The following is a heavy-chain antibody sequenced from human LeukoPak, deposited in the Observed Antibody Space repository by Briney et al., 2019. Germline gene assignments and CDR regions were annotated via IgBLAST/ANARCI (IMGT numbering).Heavy chain of an antibody. D-gene: IGHD3-3*01. CDR3: ARLGDY. J-gene: IGHJ4*02. V-gene: IGHV3-23*01. CDR2: ISDSGGRT. Sequence: GGSLRLSCAASGFTFSSYDMSWVRQAPGKGLEWVSGISDSGGRTYYADSVKGRFTISRDNSKNTLYLQMGSLRAEDMAVYYCARLGDYWGQGTLVTVSS. CDR1: GFTFSSYD.